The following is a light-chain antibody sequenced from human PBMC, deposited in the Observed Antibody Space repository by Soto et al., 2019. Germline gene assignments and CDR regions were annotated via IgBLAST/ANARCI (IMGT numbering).Light chain of an antibody. CDR1: QSVSSTY. J-gene: IGKJ2*01. CDR3: QQYGRSPPFT. Sequence: EIVLTQSPGTLSLSPGERATLSCRASQSVSSTYIAWYQHNPGRAPRLLIYGASSRATGIPDGFSGSGSGTDFTLTISRLEPEDFAVYFCQQYGRSPPFTFGQGTKVEIK. V-gene: IGKV3-20*01. CDR2: GAS.